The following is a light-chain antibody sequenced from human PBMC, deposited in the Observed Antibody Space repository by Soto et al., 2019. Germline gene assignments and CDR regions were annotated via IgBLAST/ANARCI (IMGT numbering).Light chain of an antibody. CDR3: CSYAGSNTYV. V-gene: IGLV2-23*01. Sequence: QSALTQVASVSGSPGQSITISCTGTSSDVGSYHLVSWYQQYPGKAPKLMIYEGNKRSSGVSNRFSGSKSGNTASLTISGLQAEDEADYYCCSYAGSNTYVFGTGTKVTVL. CDR1: SSDVGSYHL. CDR2: EGN. J-gene: IGLJ1*01.